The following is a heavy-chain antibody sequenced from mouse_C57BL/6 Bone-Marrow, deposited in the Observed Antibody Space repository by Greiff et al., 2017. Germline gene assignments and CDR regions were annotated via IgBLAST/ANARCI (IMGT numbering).Heavy chain of an antibody. CDR2: IHPNSGST. V-gene: IGHV1-64*01. CDR3: ARPRDYSNYGGFFAY. CDR1: GYTFTSYW. Sequence: QVQLQQPGAELVKPGASVKLSCKASGYTFTSYWMHWVKQRPGQGLEWIGMIHPNSGSTNYNEKFKSKATLTVDKSSSTAYMQLSSLTSEDSAVYYCARPRDYSNYGGFFAYWGQGTLVTVSA. D-gene: IGHD2-5*01. J-gene: IGHJ3*01.